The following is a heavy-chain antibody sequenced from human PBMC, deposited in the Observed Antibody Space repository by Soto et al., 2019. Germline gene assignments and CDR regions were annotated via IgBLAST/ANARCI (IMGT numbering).Heavy chain of an antibody. J-gene: IGHJ6*02. CDR1: GGSISSGDYY. V-gene: IGHV4-30-4*01. D-gene: IGHD2-15*01. CDR2: IYYSGST. Sequence: TLSLTCTVSGGSISSGDYYWSWIRQPPGKGLEWIGYIYYSGSTYYNPSLKGLVTMSVDTSKNQFSLKLSSVTAADTAVYYCARRSGLTSYYYYGMDVWGQGTTVTVSS. CDR3: ARRSGLTSYYYYGMDV.